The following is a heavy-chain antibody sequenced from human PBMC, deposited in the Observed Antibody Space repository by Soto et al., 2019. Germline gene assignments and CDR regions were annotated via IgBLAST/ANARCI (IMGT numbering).Heavy chain of an antibody. CDR2: INPSGGST. J-gene: IGHJ4*02. Sequence: QVQLVQSGAEVKKPGASVKVSCKASGYTFTSYYMHWVRQAPGQGLEWMGIINPSGGSTSYAQKFQGRVTMTRDTSTSTVYMELSSLRSEDTAVYYCARVFPIAADDVGPLDYLGQGTLVTVSS. CDR1: GYTFTSYY. CDR3: ARVFPIAADDVGPLDY. D-gene: IGHD6-13*01. V-gene: IGHV1-46*01.